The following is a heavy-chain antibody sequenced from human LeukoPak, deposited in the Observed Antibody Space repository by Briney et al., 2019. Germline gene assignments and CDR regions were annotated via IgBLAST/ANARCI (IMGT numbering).Heavy chain of an antibody. D-gene: IGHD5-18*01. CDR2: IKQDGSEK. Sequence: PGGSLRLSCGASGFNFRSYWMSWVRQAPGKGLEWVANIKQDGSEKYYVDSVKGRFTISRDNAKDSLYLQMNSLRAEDTAVYYCARSRGYSYGYNLFDYWGQGTLVTVSS. V-gene: IGHV3-7*01. J-gene: IGHJ4*02. CDR3: ARSRGYSYGYNLFDY. CDR1: GFNFRSYW.